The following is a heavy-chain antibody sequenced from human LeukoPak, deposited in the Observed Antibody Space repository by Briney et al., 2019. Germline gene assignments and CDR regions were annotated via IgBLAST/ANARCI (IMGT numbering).Heavy chain of an antibody. D-gene: IGHD2-21*02. Sequence: PSETLSLTCTVSGDSISSGGYYWRWIRQHPGKGPEWIGYVYYSGSTFYNPSLKSRVIISVDTSKNQFSLKLNSVTAADTAVYYCARAPPPVVTTIVEGIWYFDLWGRGTLVTVSS. CDR2: VYYSGST. V-gene: IGHV4-31*03. CDR3: ARAPPPVVTTIVEGIWYFDL. CDR1: GDSISSGGYY. J-gene: IGHJ2*01.